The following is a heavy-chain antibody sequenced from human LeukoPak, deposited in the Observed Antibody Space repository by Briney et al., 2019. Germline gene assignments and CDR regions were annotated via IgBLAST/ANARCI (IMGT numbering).Heavy chain of an antibody. CDR3: GREEDYNEN. D-gene: IGHD4-11*01. Sequence: SETLSLTCTVSGYSINSGYHWSWIRQPAGKGLEWIGRIYASESTMYNPSLKSRVTISLDTSKDQFSLKLSSVTAADTAVYYCGREEDYNENWGQGTLVTVSS. CDR2: IYASEST. J-gene: IGHJ4*02. V-gene: IGHV4-61*02. CDR1: GYSINSGYH.